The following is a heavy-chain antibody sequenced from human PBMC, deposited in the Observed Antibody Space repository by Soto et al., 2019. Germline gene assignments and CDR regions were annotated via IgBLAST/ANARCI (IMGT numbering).Heavy chain of an antibody. Sequence: QVQLVESGGGVVQPGRSLRLSCAASGFTFSSYGMHWVRQAPGKGLEWVAGIWYDGSNKYYADSLKGRFTISRDNSKNTAYLQMDSLTADDTAVYCCARDHERRSQSDGYFDLWGRGTLVTVSS. CDR1: GFTFSSYG. J-gene: IGHJ2*01. V-gene: IGHV3-33*01. CDR3: ARDHERRSQSDGYFDL. D-gene: IGHD1-1*01. CDR2: IWYDGSNK.